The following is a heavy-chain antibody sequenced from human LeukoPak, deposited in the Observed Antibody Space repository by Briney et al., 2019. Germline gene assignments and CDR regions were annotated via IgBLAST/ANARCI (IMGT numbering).Heavy chain of an antibody. D-gene: IGHD2-15*01. CDR2: IYYSGTT. Sequence: GSLRLSCAASGFTFSSYGMSWVRQAPGKGLEWIGYIYYSGTTNYNPSLKSRVSMSVDTSKNQFSLKLSSVTAADTAVYYCARRGSSYYYYMDVWGKGTTVTVSS. V-gene: IGHV4-59*01. CDR1: GFTFSSYG. J-gene: IGHJ6*03. CDR3: ARRGSSYYYYMDV.